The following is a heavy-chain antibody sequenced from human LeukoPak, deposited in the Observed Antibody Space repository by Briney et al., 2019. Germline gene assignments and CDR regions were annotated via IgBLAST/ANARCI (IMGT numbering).Heavy chain of an antibody. CDR3: ARDKGGGDCYVGY. J-gene: IGHJ4*02. V-gene: IGHV1-2*02. CDR1: GYTFTGYY. CDR2: INPNSGGT. D-gene: IGHD2-21*02. Sequence: ASVKVSCKASGYTFTGYYMHWVRQAPRQGREWMGWINPNSGGTNYAQKFQGRVTMTRDTSISTAYMELSRLRSDDTAVYYCARDKGGGDCYVGYWGQGTLVTVPS.